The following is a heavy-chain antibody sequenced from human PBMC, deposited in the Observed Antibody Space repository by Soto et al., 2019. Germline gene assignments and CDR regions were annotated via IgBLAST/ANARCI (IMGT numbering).Heavy chain of an antibody. Sequence: QVQLVQSGAEVKKPGASVKVSCKASGYTFTSYGISWVRQAPGQGLEWMGWISAYNGNTNYTQKLQARVTMTTDTSTSTAYMELRSLRSDDTAVDYCARMYSSSWYGWFDPWGQGTVVSVSS. V-gene: IGHV1-18*04. J-gene: IGHJ5*02. CDR2: ISAYNGNT. CDR1: GYTFTSYG. CDR3: ARMYSSSWYGWFDP. D-gene: IGHD6-13*01.